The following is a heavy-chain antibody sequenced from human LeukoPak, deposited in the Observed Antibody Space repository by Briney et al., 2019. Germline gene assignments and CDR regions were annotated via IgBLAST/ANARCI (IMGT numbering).Heavy chain of an antibody. CDR3: AKDHSADGWPTFEY. D-gene: IGHD5-24*01. Sequence: GGSLRLSCAASGFTFSDYYMSWIRQAPGKGLEWLASITKYDGRLYYADSVRGRFTISRDTSQNELYLQMNSLRVDDSAIYYCAKDHSADGWPTFEYWGRGTLVTVSS. J-gene: IGHJ4*02. V-gene: IGHV3-11*01. CDR2: ITKYDGRL. CDR1: GFTFSDYY.